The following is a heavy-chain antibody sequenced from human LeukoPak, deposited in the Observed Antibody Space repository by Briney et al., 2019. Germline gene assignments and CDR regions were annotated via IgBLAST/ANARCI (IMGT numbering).Heavy chain of an antibody. J-gene: IGHJ3*02. V-gene: IGHV4-34*01. Sequence: SETLSPTCAVYGGSFSGYYWSWIRQPPGKGLEWIGEINHSGSTNYNPSLESRVTISVDTSKNQFSLKLSSVTAADTAVYYCARVYCGGDCYLGSPDAFDIWGQGTMVTVSS. D-gene: IGHD2-21*02. CDR3: ARVYCGGDCYLGSPDAFDI. CDR1: GGSFSGYY. CDR2: INHSGST.